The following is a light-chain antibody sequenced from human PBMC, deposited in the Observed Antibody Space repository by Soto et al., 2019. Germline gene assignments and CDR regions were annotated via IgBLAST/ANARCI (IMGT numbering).Light chain of an antibody. CDR2: VAS. J-gene: IGKJ4*01. CDR3: QHYGSSPLT. Sequence: EIVLTQSPGTLSLSPGERATLSCRASQSISSSNLAWYQQKPGQAPRLLIYVASRRATGIPDRFSGSGSGTDFTLAISRLEPEDCVVYYCQHYGSSPLTFGGGTKVEIK. CDR1: QSISSSN. V-gene: IGKV3-20*01.